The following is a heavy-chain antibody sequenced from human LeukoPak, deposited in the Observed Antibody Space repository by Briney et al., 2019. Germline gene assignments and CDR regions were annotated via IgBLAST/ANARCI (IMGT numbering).Heavy chain of an antibody. Sequence: GGSLRLSCAASGFTFRSYALTWVRQAPGKGLEWVSAISGSGGSTYYADSVKGRFTISRDNSKNTLYLQMNSLRAEDTAVYYCANTFYYDSSGYSFDYWGQGTLVTVSS. CDR3: ANTFYYDSSGYSFDY. V-gene: IGHV3-23*01. CDR2: ISGSGGST. D-gene: IGHD3-22*01. CDR1: GFTFRSYA. J-gene: IGHJ4*02.